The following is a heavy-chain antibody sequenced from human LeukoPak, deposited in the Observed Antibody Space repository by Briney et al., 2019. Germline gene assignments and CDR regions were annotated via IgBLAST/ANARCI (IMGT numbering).Heavy chain of an antibody. D-gene: IGHD4-17*01. CDR2: IYSGGPT. CDR3: ARNQKHDAGAYAAHFEY. V-gene: IGHV3-66*01. Sequence: PGGSLRLSCAASAFTFSRAWMSWVRQAPGKGLEWVSVIYSGGPTYYADSVKGRFTISRDNSKNTLYLQMNSLRAEDTAVYYCARNQKHDAGAYAAHFEYWGQGTLVTVSS. CDR1: AFTFSRAW. J-gene: IGHJ4*02.